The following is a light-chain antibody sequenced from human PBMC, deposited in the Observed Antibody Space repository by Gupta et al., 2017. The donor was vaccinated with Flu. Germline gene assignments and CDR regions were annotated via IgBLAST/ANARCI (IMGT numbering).Light chain of an antibody. Sequence: QSALTQPASVSGSPGQSITISCTGPSNDVGGYNFVSWYQQHPGKAPRLLIYEVSNRSSGVANVFSGSKAGNTASLTISVLQAEDEGNYYCCSYTTSYTLVFGGGTKLTVL. CDR1: SNDVGGYNF. CDR2: EVS. V-gene: IGLV2-14*01. J-gene: IGLJ3*02. CDR3: CSYTTSYTLV.